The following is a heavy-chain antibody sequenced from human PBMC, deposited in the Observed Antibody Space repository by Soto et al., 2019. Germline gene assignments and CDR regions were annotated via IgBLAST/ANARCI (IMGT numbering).Heavy chain of an antibody. CDR1: GYSFSTYW. Sequence: PGESLKISCKGSGYSFSTYWIGWVRQMPGQGLEWVGIIYPADSDTRYSPSFQGHVTISADKSISTAYLQWSSLKASDTAMYYCARSLGLRLGELSLMVVPWFDPWGQGTLVTVSS. CDR2: IYPADSDT. J-gene: IGHJ5*02. D-gene: IGHD3-16*02. V-gene: IGHV5-51*01. CDR3: ARSLGLRLGELSLMVVPWFDP.